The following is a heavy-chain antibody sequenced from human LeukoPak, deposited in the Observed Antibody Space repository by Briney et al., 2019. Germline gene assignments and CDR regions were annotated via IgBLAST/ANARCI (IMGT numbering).Heavy chain of an antibody. CDR1: GGSISSGDYY. CDR3: ARVGLDCSSTSCYLNWFDP. J-gene: IGHJ5*02. V-gene: IGHV4-30-4*08. D-gene: IGHD2-2*01. Sequence: SSETLSLTCTVSGGSISSGDYYWSWIRQPPGKGLEWIGYIYYSGSTYYNPSLKSRVTISVDTFKNQFSLKLSSVTAADTAVYYCARVGLDCSSTSCYLNWFDPWGQGTLVTVSS. CDR2: IYYSGST.